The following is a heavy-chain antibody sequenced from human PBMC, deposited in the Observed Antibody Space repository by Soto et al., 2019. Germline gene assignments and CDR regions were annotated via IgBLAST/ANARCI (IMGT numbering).Heavy chain of an antibody. CDR2: IDPSDSYT. D-gene: IGHD6-13*01. CDR1: GYSFTSYW. Sequence: GESLKISCKGSGYSFTSYWISWVRQMPGKGLEWMGRIDPSDSYTNYSPSFQGHVTISADKSISTAYLQWSSLKASDTAMYYCAILGYSSSWYLQAAYYYYGMDVWGQGTTVTVSS. CDR3: AILGYSSSWYLQAAYYYYGMDV. V-gene: IGHV5-10-1*01. J-gene: IGHJ6*02.